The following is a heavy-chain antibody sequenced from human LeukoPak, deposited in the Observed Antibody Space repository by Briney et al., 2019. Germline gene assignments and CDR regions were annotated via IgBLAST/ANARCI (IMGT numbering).Heavy chain of an antibody. CDR3: EGWERPFDY. J-gene: IGHJ4*02. Sequence: LPGGSLRLSCAASGFNVSSNSMSWVRQAPGKGLEWVSVLYRGGTTYYADSVKGRFTISRDNSKNTLYLQMNSLRAEDTAVYYCEGWERPFDYWGQGTLVTVSS. CDR1: GFNVSSNS. CDR2: LYRGGTT. V-gene: IGHV3-66*01. D-gene: IGHD1-26*01.